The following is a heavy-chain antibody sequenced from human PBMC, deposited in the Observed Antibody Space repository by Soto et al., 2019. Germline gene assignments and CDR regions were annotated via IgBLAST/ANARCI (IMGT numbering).Heavy chain of an antibody. CDR3: ARTHYGDNVDY. CDR2: MNPNSGNT. CDR1: GYTFTSYD. V-gene: IGHV1-8*01. J-gene: IGHJ4*02. Sequence: QVQLVQSGAEVKKPGASVKVSCKASGYTFTSYDINWVRQATGQGLEWMGWMNPNSGNTGYAQKFQGKLTLTRNTSISTAYKQLSSLRSEHTAVYSCARTHYGDNVDYWGQGTLVTVSS. D-gene: IGHD4-17*01.